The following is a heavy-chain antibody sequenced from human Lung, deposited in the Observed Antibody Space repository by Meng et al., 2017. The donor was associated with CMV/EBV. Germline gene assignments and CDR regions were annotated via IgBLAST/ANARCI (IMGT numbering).Heavy chain of an antibody. CDR1: GFSFDDFA. CDR3: TKGRTREYFQH. CDR2: INWDGTST. J-gene: IGHJ1*01. Sequence: GESGGVWVRPGGSLRLSCAGSGFSFDDFAMHCVRQAPGKGLEWVSHINWDGTSTYYADSVKGRFIISRDNIRNLLYLQMNSLTVEDSALYYCTKGRTREYFQHWGQGTLVTVSS. V-gene: IGHV3-43D*03.